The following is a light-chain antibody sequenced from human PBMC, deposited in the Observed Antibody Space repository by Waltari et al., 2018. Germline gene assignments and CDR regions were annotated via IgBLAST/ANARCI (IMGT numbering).Light chain of an antibody. J-gene: IGKJ5*01. CDR2: DAS. Sequence: IQMHQSPSSLSASVGDRVTTTCQASQDISNYLTWYQQKPGKAPNLLIYDASTLETGVPSTFSGSGSGTNFTFTISSLQPEDIATFYCQQYDNLPITFGQGTRLEIK. CDR3: QQYDNLPIT. V-gene: IGKV1-33*01. CDR1: QDISNY.